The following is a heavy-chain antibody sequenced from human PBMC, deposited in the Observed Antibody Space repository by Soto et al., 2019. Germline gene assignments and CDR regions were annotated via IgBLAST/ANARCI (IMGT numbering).Heavy chain of an antibody. J-gene: IGHJ5*02. D-gene: IGHD4-4*01. Sequence: SATLSLTCTLSGGSISSGDYYWSWSRQPPGKGLEWIGYIYYSGSTYYNPALKSRVTISVDTSKNQFSLKLSSVTAADTAVYYCARGYSNPSDKNWFDPWGQGTLVTVSS. V-gene: IGHV4-30-4*01. CDR3: ARGYSNPSDKNWFDP. CDR1: GGSISSGDYY. CDR2: IYYSGST.